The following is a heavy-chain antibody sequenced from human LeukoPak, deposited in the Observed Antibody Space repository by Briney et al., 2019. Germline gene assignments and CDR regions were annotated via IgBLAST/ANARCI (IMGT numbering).Heavy chain of an antibody. V-gene: IGHV3-48*03. CDR2: ISSSASTI. CDR3: AREWNDGMDV. D-gene: IGHD1-1*01. CDR1: GFTFNSYE. J-gene: IGHJ6*01. Sequence: GGSLRLSCAASGFTFNSYEMNWVRQAPGKALQWISYISSSASTIYYADSVKGRFTISRDNAKNSLYLQMNGLRAEDTALYYCAREWNDGMDVWGQGTTVTVSS.